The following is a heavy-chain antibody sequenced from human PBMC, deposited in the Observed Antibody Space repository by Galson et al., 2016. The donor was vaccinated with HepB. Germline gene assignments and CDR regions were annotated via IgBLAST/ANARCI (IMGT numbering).Heavy chain of an antibody. V-gene: IGHV4-4*02. CDR1: GGSISSNNW. CDR2: IYHTGTT. D-gene: IGHD2-15*01. CDR3: APLGYCSGDTSHRVY. J-gene: IGHJ4*02. Sequence: LSLTCVVSGGSISSNNWWSWLRQPPGKGLEWIGEIYHTGTTNYNPSLESRVTISLDKSKNQFSLKLSSVTAADTAVYYCAPLGYCSGDTSHRVYWGQGTLVTVSS.